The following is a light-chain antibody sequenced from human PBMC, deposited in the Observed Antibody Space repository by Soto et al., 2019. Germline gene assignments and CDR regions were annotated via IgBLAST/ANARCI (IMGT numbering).Light chain of an antibody. V-gene: IGKV3-20*01. CDR3: QQYGRSPWT. Sequence: EIVLTQSPGTLSLSPGEGVTLSRRASESVASSYLAWYQQIPGQAPRLLIYGASSRATGIPDRFSGSGSGTDFTLTITRLQPEDFAVYYCQQYGRSPWTSGQGTKVEI. CDR2: GAS. J-gene: IGKJ1*01. CDR1: ESVASSY.